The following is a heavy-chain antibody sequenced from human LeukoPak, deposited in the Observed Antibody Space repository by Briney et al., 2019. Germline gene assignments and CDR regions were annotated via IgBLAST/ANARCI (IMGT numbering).Heavy chain of an antibody. Sequence: SETLSLTCAVSGGSFSYYSWSWIRQPPGKGLEWIGEIHQSGRIIYNPSLQSRVIITRDTSKNQFSLGLISVTAADAGVYYCKRQRGWYSDLWGRGTLVTVSS. V-gene: IGHV4-34*01. D-gene: IGHD1-1*01. J-gene: IGHJ2*01. CDR2: IHQSGRI. CDR3: KRQRGWYSDL. CDR1: GGSFSYYS.